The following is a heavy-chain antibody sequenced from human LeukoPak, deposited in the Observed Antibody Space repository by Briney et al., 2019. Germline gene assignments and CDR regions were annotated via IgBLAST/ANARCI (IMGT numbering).Heavy chain of an antibody. CDR3: AKLRGQLLWFGDPLLYYGMDV. V-gene: IGHV3-30*18. D-gene: IGHD3-10*01. J-gene: IGHJ6*04. Sequence: GGSLRLSCAASGFTFSSYGMHCVRQAPDKGREWGADISYDGSNKYYADSVKGRFPISRDNSKNTLYLQMNSLRAEDTAVYYCAKLRGQLLWFGDPLLYYGMDVWGKGTTVTVSS. CDR2: ISYDGSNK. CDR1: GFTFSSYG.